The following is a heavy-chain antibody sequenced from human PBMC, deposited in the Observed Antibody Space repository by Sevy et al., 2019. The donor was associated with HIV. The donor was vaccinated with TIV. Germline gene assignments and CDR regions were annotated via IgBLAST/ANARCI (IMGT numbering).Heavy chain of an antibody. CDR2: INPSGGST. D-gene: IGHD3-9*01. V-gene: IGHV1-46*01. Sequence: ASVKVSCKASGYTFTSQYMHWVRQAPGQGLEWMGTINPSGGSTSYAQKFQGRVTTTRDTSTSTVYMELSSLRSEDTAVYYCARDSDNYDILTGYYPFDYWGQGTLVTVSS. CDR1: GYTFTSQY. CDR3: ARDSDNYDILTGYYPFDY. J-gene: IGHJ4*02.